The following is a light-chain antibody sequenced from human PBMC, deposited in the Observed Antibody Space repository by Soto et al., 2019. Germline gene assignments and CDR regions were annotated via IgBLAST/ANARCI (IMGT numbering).Light chain of an antibody. V-gene: IGLV1-40*01. CDR2: EVR. J-gene: IGLJ3*02. Sequence: QAVVTQPPSVSGAPGQTVTISCPGSSSNIGAGYHVHWYMQLPGKAPKLIIYEVRNRPSGISSRFSGSRSGNTASLTISGLQSEDEGDYYCSAYTARSTLVFGGGTKVTVL. CDR1: SSNIGAGYH. CDR3: SAYTARSTLV.